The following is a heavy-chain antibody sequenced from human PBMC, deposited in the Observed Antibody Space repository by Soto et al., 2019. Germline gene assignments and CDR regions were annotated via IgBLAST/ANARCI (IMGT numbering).Heavy chain of an antibody. V-gene: IGHV3-33*01. J-gene: IGHJ4*02. D-gene: IGHD2-15*01. Sequence: QVQLVESGGGVVQPGRSLRLSCAASGFTFSRYGFHWVRQAPGKGLEWVAVIWYDGSKKYYADSVKGRFTVYRDDSQNTLFLQMNTLRAEDTAMYYCTRDECSGGSCYLNDDWGQGTLVTVSS. CDR3: TRDECSGGSCYLNDD. CDR1: GFTFSRYG. CDR2: IWYDGSKK.